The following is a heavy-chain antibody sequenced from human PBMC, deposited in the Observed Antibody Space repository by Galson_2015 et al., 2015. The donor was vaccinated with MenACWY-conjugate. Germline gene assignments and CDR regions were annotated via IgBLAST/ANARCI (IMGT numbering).Heavy chain of an antibody. CDR3: ARGEGATITRDYWYFEL. D-gene: IGHD5-12*01. J-gene: IGHJ2*01. V-gene: IGHV3-74*01. Sequence: SLRLSCAASGFTFNNYWMHWVRQPPGKGLEWISYIKADGSFSNYADSVKGRFTISRENAKNSLYLQMNSLRAGDTAVYYCARGEGATITRDYWYFELWGRGTLVTVSS. CDR1: GFTFNNYW. CDR2: IKADGSFS.